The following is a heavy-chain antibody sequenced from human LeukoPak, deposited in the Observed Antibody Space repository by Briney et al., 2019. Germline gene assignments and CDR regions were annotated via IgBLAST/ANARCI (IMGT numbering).Heavy chain of an antibody. Sequence: GGSLRLSCAASGFTFSSYNMNWVRQAPGKGLEWVSSISSSSSYIDYADSVKGRFTISRDNAKNSLFLQMNSLRAEDTAVYYCAKGGTPLTDKSTARLDYWGQGTLVTVSS. CDR2: ISSSSSYI. J-gene: IGHJ4*02. D-gene: IGHD1-14*01. CDR1: GFTFSSYN. V-gene: IGHV3-21*04. CDR3: AKGGTPLTDKSTARLDY.